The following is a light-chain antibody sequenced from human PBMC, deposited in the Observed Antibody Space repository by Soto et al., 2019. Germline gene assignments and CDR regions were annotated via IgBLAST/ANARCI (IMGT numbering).Light chain of an antibody. J-gene: IGKJ5*01. CDR2: DAS. Sequence: DLQLTQTPSTLSASVGDEVTITCRASQTISRWLAWYQQKPGRAPKLLIYDASTLESGVPSGFSGSGSETEFTLTISRLQPDDFATYFCHSRAFGQGTRLEIK. V-gene: IGKV1-5*01. CDR1: QTISRW. CDR3: HSRA.